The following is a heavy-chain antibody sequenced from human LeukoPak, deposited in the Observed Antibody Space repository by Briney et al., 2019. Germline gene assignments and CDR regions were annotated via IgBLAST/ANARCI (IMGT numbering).Heavy chain of an antibody. V-gene: IGHV1-2*02. CDR3: ARHSGDYSNYEVDY. Sequence: ASVKVSCTASGYTFTGYYMHWVRQAPGQGLEWMGWINPNSGGTNYAQKFQGRVTMTRDTSISTAYLQWSSLKASDTAMYYCARHSGDYSNYEVDYWGQGTLVTVSS. CDR2: INPNSGGT. J-gene: IGHJ4*02. CDR1: GYTFTGYY. D-gene: IGHD4-4*01.